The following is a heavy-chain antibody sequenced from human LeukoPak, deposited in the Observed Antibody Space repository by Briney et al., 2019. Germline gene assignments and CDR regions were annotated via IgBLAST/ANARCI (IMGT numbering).Heavy chain of an antibody. CDR2: IRYDGSNK. D-gene: IGHD1-26*01. V-gene: IGHV3-30*02. CDR1: GFTFSSYG. CDR3: AKDRRIVGATYFDY. J-gene: IGHJ4*02. Sequence: PGGSLRLSCAASGFTFSSYGMHWVRQAPGKGLEWVAFIRYDGSNKYYADSVKGRFTISRDKSKNTLYLQMNSLRAEDTAVYYCAKDRRIVGATYFDYWGQGTLVTVSS.